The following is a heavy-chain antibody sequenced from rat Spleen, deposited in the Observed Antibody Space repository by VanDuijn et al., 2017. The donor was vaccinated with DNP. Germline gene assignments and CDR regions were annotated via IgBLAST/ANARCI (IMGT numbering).Heavy chain of an antibody. J-gene: IGHJ2*01. D-gene: IGHD4-3*01. V-gene: IGHV3-1*01. CDR1: GHSIASNY. Sequence: EVQLQESGPGLVKPSQSLSLPCSVTGHSIASNYWGWIRKFPRNRMEWIGHISYSGRTNFNPSLESRISITRDTSKNQLFLQLRSMTAEDTATYYCAREVIVRSTFSHWGQGVMVTVSS. CDR2: ISYSGRT. CDR3: AREVIVRSTFSH.